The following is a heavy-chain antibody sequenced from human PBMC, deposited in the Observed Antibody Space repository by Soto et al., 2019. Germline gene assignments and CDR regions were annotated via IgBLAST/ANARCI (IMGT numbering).Heavy chain of an antibody. CDR2: ISAYNGNT. CDR3: ARERITMVRGVMGDAFDI. D-gene: IGHD3-10*01. CDR1: GYTFTSFG. J-gene: IGHJ3*02. V-gene: IGHV1-18*01. Sequence: QVQLVQSGAEVKKPGASVKVSCKASGYTFTSFGISWVRQAPGQGLEWMGWISAYNGNTNYAQKLQGRVTMTTDTSTSTAYMELRSLRSDDTAVYYCARERITMVRGVMGDAFDIWGPGTMVTGSS.